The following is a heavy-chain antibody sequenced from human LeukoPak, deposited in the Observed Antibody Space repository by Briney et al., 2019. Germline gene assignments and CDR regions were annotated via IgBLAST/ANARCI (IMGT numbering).Heavy chain of an antibody. Sequence: KPSEALSLTCAVYGGSFTGYYWSWIRQPPGEGVEWIGEGDHTGGTKYNSSLKSRVTISADSSKNQFSLKWYSVTAADTGLYYCAKNGQRGFSFDPWGPGTLVIVAS. CDR3: AKNGQRGFSFDP. D-gene: IGHD2-8*01. J-gene: IGHJ5*02. CDR2: GDHTGGT. CDR1: GGSFTGYY. V-gene: IGHV4-34*01.